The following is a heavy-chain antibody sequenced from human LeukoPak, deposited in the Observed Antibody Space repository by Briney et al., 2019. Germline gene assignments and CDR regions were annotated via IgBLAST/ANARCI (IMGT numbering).Heavy chain of an antibody. Sequence: PGGSLRLSCTASGFIFGDYGISWVRQAPGKGLEWVGFIRGTTDGGTTEYAASVKDRFTISRDDSKKIAYLQMNSLRAEDTAVYYCAKGGDYYDSSGYKGYFQHWGQGTLVTVSS. CDR2: IRGTTDGGTT. CDR3: AKGGDYYDSSGYKGYFQH. CDR1: GFIFGDYG. J-gene: IGHJ1*01. D-gene: IGHD3-22*01. V-gene: IGHV3-49*04.